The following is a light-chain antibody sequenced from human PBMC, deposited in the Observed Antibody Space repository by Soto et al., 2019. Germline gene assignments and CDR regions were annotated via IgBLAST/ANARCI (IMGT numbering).Light chain of an antibody. CDR2: DAS. J-gene: IGKJ3*01. Sequence: DIQMTQSPSSLSASIGDRVTITCQASQDIRQYLNWYQQKPGKAPKLLIYDASRLETGIPSRFSGSGSGTDFTFTVSSLQYEDIATYYCHVYVYISAGFTFGPGT. V-gene: IGKV1-33*01. CDR3: HVYVYISAGFT. CDR1: QDIRQY.